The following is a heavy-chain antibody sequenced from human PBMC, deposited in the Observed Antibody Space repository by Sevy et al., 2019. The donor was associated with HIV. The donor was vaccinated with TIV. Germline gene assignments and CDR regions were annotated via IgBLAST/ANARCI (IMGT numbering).Heavy chain of an antibody. Sequence: GGSLRLSCAASGFTFSRYALHWVRQAPGKGLEWVAVISYDGSNKYSADSVKGRFTISRDNSKNTLNLQMNSLRGEDTAVYYCARITQGGTIFSGMDVWGQWTTVTVSS. V-gene: IGHV3-30*04. CDR3: ARITQGGTIFSGMDV. J-gene: IGHJ6*02. CDR2: ISYDGSNK. D-gene: IGHD3-9*01. CDR1: GFTFSRYA.